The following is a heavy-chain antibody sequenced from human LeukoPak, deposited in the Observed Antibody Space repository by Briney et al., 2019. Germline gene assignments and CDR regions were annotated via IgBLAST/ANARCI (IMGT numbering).Heavy chain of an antibody. CDR3: AKGSRYYDSSGYSGYFDY. D-gene: IGHD3-22*01. CDR2: ISWNSGNI. Sequence: GGSLRLSCAASGFTFDDYAMHWVRQAPGKGLEWVSGISWNSGNIGYADSVKGRFTISRDNAKNSLYLQMNSLRAEDMALYYCAKGSRYYDSSGYSGYFDYWGQGTLVTVSS. V-gene: IGHV3-9*03. CDR1: GFTFDDYA. J-gene: IGHJ4*02.